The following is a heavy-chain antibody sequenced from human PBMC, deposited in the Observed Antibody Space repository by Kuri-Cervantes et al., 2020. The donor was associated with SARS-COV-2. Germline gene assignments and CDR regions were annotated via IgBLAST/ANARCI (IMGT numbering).Heavy chain of an antibody. D-gene: IGHD6-6*01. CDR3: ARRGHSSSSGGYYYYYMDV. CDR1: DESISGYY. Sequence: SETLSLTCAVHDESISGYYWGWIRQPPGKGLEWIGSIYYSGSTYYNPSLKSRVTISVDTSKNQFSLKLSSVTAADTAVYYCARRGHSSSSGGYYYYYMDVWGKGPTVTVSS. J-gene: IGHJ6*03. V-gene: IGHV4-39*01. CDR2: IYYSGST.